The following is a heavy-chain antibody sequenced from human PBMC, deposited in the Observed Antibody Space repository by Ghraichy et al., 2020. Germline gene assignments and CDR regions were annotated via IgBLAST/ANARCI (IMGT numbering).Heavy chain of an antibody. J-gene: IGHJ6*02. CDR2: ISSSSNYM. CDR1: GFTFSSYT. Sequence: LSLTCAASGFTFSSYTMTWVRQAPGKGLEWVSVISSSSNYMYYADSVKGRFTISRDNAKNSLSLQMGSLRAEDTAVYYCAREVGSGSYPRGMDVWGQGTTVTVSS. V-gene: IGHV3-21*01. CDR3: AREVGSGSYPRGMDV. D-gene: IGHD3-10*01.